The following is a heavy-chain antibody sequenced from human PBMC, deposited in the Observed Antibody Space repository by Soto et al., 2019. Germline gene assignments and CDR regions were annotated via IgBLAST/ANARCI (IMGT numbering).Heavy chain of an antibody. D-gene: IGHD2-15*01. Sequence: SETLSLTCTVSGASFSSDDYYWSWIRQPPGKGLEWIGFIYYSGTYFNPSLKSRATMSVDTSRNQFSLKLSSVTAADTAVYYCARDLGYCAAGSCYAKWGSWGQGTLVTV. CDR1: GASFSSDDYY. CDR3: ARDLGYCAAGSCYAKWGS. V-gene: IGHV4-30-4*01. J-gene: IGHJ5*02. CDR2: IYYSGT.